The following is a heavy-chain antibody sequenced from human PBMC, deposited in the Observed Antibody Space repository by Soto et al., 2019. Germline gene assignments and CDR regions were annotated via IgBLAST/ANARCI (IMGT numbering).Heavy chain of an antibody. CDR3: ARDTRLLWFGELSGDYYYGMDV. Sequence: SVKVSCKASGGTFSSYAISWVRQAPGQGLEWMGGIIPIFGTANYAQKFQGRVTITADKSTSTAYMELSSLRSEDTAVYYCARDTRLLWFGELSGDYYYGMDVWGQGTTVTVS. V-gene: IGHV1-69*06. CDR2: IIPIFGTA. J-gene: IGHJ6*02. CDR1: GGTFSSYA. D-gene: IGHD3-10*01.